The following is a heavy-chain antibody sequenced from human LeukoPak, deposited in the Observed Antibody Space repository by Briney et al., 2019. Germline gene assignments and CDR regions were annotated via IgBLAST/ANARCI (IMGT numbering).Heavy chain of an antibody. D-gene: IGHD1-7*01. CDR3: ARQALELRGAFDY. Sequence: GESLKISCKGSGYSFTSYWIGWVRQMPGESLEWMGIIYPGDSDTRYSPSFQGQVTISADKSISTAYLQWSSLKASDTAMYYCARQALELRGAFDYWGQGTLVTVSS. CDR1: GYSFTSYW. J-gene: IGHJ4*02. CDR2: IYPGDSDT. V-gene: IGHV5-51*01.